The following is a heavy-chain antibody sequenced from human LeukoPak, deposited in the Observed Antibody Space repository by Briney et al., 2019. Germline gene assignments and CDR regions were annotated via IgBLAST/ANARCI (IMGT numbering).Heavy chain of an antibody. D-gene: IGHD5-18*01. V-gene: IGHV3-23*01. CDR3: AKKRGYSYGDPFDY. CDR2: ISGGGGST. CDR1: GFTFSSYG. J-gene: IGHJ4*02. Sequence: PGGSLRLSCVASGFTFSSYGMSWVRQAPGKGPGWVSAISGGGGSTYYADSVKGRFTISRDNSKNTLYLEMNSLRDEDTAAYYCAKKRGYSYGDPFDYWGQGTLVIVSS.